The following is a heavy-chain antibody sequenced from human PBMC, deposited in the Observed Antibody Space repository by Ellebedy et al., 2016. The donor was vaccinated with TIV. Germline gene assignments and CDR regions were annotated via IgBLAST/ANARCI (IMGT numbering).Heavy chain of an antibody. Sequence: GESLKISCEASGLTFSKYWMTWVRQAPGKGLEWVGNIKEDGSEKNYGDSAKGRFTISRDNAKNSVYLQMNSLRVEDTAVYYCAKGKEGPRPGGMDVWGQGTTVSVSS. J-gene: IGHJ6*02. CDR1: GLTFSKYW. CDR2: IKEDGSEK. D-gene: IGHD1-14*01. CDR3: AKGKEGPRPGGMDV. V-gene: IGHV3-7*01.